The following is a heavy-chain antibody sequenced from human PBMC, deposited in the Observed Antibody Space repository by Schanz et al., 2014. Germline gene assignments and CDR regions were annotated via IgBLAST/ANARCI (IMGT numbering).Heavy chain of an antibody. CDR1: GFTVNTNY. D-gene: IGHD2-8*01. CDR2: MYINSGST. V-gene: IGHV3-53*01. CDR3: ARDGCRDGSNLAFDV. J-gene: IGHJ3*01. Sequence: EVQLVESGGGLIQPGGSLRLSCAVSGFTVNTNYMSWVRQAPGKGLEWISSMYINSGSTQYADSVKGRFIISRDSSKNTLFRQTNSLRAEDTTVYFCARDGCRDGSNLAFDVWGQGTLVTVSS.